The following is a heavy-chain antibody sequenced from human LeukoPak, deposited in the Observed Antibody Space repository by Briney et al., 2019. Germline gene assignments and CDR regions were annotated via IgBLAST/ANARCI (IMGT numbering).Heavy chain of an antibody. J-gene: IGHJ5*02. CDR2: IYYSGST. CDR1: GGSISSYY. V-gene: IGHV4-59*08. Sequence: PSETLSLTCTVSGGSISSYYWSWTRQPPGKGLEWIGYIYYSGSTNYNPSLKSRVTISVDTSKNQFSLKLSSVTAADTAVYYCASLAISEGHFDPWGQGTLVTVSS. D-gene: IGHD3-9*01. CDR3: ASLAISEGHFDP.